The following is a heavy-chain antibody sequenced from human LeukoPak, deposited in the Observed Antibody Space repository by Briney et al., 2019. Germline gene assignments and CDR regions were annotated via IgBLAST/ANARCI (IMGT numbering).Heavy chain of an antibody. CDR2: IIPIFGTA. V-gene: IGHV1-69*05. J-gene: IGHJ6*03. CDR3: ARSPFVVVPAAIPNYYYYYYMDV. D-gene: IGHD2-2*02. CDR1: GGTFSSYA. Sequence: SVKVSCKASGGTFSSYAISWVRQAPGQGLEWMGGIIPIFGTANYAQKFQGRVTITTDESTSTAYMELSSLRSEDTAVYYCARSPFVVVPAAIPNYYYYYYMDVWAKGPRSPSP.